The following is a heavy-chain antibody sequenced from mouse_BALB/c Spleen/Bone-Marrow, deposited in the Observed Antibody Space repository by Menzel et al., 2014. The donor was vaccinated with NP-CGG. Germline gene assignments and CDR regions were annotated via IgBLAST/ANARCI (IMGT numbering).Heavy chain of an antibody. CDR3: ARSSPYYVMDY. V-gene: IGHV14-3*02. Sequence: EVQLQQSGAELVKPGASVMLSCTASGFNIKDTYMYWVKQRPEQGLEWIGRIDPANGNTKCDPRFQGEATITADTSSNTAYLQLNSLTSEGTAVYYCARSSPYYVMDYWGQGTSVTVSS. CDR2: IDPANGNT. J-gene: IGHJ4*01. D-gene: IGHD6-1*01. CDR1: GFNIKDTY.